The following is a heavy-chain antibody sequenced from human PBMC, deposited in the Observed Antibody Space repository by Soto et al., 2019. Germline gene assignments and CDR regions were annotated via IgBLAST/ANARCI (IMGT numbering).Heavy chain of an antibody. CDR3: ASGLVGDTLSDAFDI. CDR2: IIPIFGTA. V-gene: IGHV1-69*13. J-gene: IGHJ3*02. Sequence: SVKVSCKASGGTFSSYAISWVRRAPGQGLEWMGGIIPIFGTANYAQKFQGRVTITADESTSTAYMELSSLRSEDTAVYYCASGLVGDTLSDAFDIWGQGTMVTVSS. D-gene: IGHD1-26*01. CDR1: GGTFSSYA.